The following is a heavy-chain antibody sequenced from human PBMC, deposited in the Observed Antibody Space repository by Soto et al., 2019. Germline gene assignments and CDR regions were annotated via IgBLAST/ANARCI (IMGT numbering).Heavy chain of an antibody. CDR2: ISGYNGNT. D-gene: IGHD1-26*01. V-gene: IGHV1-18*01. CDR3: ARDLGGQIVDY. J-gene: IGHJ4*02. Sequence: ASVKASCKASGDTFTSYGISWVRQAPGQGLEWIGWISGYNGNTKYAQKLQGRVTMTTDTSTSTAYMELRSLRSDDTAVYYCARDLGGQIVDYWGQGTLVTVSS. CDR1: GDTFTSYG.